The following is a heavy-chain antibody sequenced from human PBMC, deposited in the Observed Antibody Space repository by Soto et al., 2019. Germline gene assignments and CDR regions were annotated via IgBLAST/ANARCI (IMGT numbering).Heavy chain of an antibody. Sequence: ASVKVSCKAAGYTFTSYAMHWVRQAPGQRLEWMGWINAGNGNTKYSHKFQGIVTITRDTSASTAYLELSSLISEDTAVYYCAGGGLYSYYYGMDVWGQGTTVTVSS. D-gene: IGHD2-8*02. CDR1: GYTFTSYA. V-gene: IGHV1-3*01. CDR2: INAGNGNT. J-gene: IGHJ6*02. CDR3: AGGGLYSYYYGMDV.